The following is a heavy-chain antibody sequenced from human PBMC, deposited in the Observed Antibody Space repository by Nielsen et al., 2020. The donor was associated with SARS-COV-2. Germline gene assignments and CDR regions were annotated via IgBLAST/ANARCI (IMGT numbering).Heavy chain of an antibody. CDR3: ARIRETTVVTPPDAFDI. D-gene: IGHD4-23*01. J-gene: IGHJ3*02. V-gene: IGHV4-38-2*02. Sequence: SETLSLTCTVSGYSISSGYYWSWIRPPPGKGLEWIGEINHSGSTNYNPSLKSRVTISVDTSKNQFSLKLSSVTAADTAVYYCARIRETTVVTPPDAFDIWGQGTMVTVSS. CDR2: INHSGST. CDR1: GYSISSGYY.